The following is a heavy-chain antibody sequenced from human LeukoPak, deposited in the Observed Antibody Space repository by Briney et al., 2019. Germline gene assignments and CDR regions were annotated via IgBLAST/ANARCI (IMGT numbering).Heavy chain of an antibody. J-gene: IGHJ4*02. V-gene: IGHV4-34*01. CDR3: ARVLFYYGSGSYYPWGFDY. D-gene: IGHD3-10*01. CDR1: GGSFSDYF. Sequence: SETLSLTCAVYGGSFSDYFWSWIRQPPGKGLEWIGEINHSARTNYNPSLKSRVSISVDTSNNQFSLRLSSVTAADTAVYYCARVLFYYGSGSYYPWGFDYWGQGTLVTVSS. CDR2: INHSART.